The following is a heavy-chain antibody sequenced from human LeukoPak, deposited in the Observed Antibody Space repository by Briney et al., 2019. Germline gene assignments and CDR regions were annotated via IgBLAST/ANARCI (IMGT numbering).Heavy chain of an antibody. CDR3: ARKRTIAVAGLDY. D-gene: IGHD6-19*01. Sequence: SETLSLTCTVSGGSISSSSYYWGWIRQPPGKGLEWIGSIYYSGSTCYNPSLKSRVTISVDTSKNRFSLKLSSVTAADTAVYYCARKRTIAVAGLDYWGQGTLVTVSS. CDR1: GGSISSSSYY. V-gene: IGHV4-39*07. CDR2: IYYSGST. J-gene: IGHJ4*02.